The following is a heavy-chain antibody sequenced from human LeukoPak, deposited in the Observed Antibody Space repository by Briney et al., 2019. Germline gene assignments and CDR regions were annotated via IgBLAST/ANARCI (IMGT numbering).Heavy chain of an antibody. CDR2: ISSSSSYI. Sequence: GGSLRLSCAASGFTLSSYSMNWVRQAPGKGLEWVSSISSSSSYIYYADSVKGRFTISRDNAKNSLYLQMNSLRAEDTAVYYCARDYDFWSGYPPPYYFDYWGQGTLVTVSS. J-gene: IGHJ4*02. CDR1: GFTLSSYS. CDR3: ARDYDFWSGYPPPYYFDY. D-gene: IGHD3-3*01. V-gene: IGHV3-21*01.